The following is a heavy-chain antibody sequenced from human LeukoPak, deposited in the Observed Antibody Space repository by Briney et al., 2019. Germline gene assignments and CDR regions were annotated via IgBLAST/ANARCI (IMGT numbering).Heavy chain of an antibody. J-gene: IGHJ4*02. CDR3: ASLPPARIAAAGYFDY. CDR2: IYTSGST. D-gene: IGHD6-13*01. V-gene: IGHV4-61*02. CDR1: GGSISSGSYY. Sequence: PSETLSLTCTVSGGSISSGSYYWSWIRQPAGKGLEWIGRIYTSGSTNYNPSLKSRVTISVDTSKNQFSLKLSSVTAADTAVYYCASLPPARIAAAGYFDYWGQGTLVTVSS.